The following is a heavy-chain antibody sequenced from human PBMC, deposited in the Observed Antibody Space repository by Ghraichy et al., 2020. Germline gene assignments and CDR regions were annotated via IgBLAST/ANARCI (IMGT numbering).Heavy chain of an antibody. V-gene: IGHV3-49*03. CDR2: IRAKAYGGTT. Sequence: GGSLRLSCTASGFTFGDYRMSWFRQAPGKGLEWVGFIRAKAYGGTTEYAASVKGRFSISRDDSKSIAYLQMNSLKTEDTAVYYCTRDYISMIQGIIGYWGQGTLVTVSS. CDR1: GFTFGDYR. D-gene: IGHD3-10*01. J-gene: IGHJ4*02. CDR3: TRDYISMIQGIIGY.